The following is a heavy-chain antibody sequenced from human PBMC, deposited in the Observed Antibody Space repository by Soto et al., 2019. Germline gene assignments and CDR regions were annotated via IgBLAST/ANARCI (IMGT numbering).Heavy chain of an antibody. V-gene: IGHV1-69*02. CDR1: GDTFSFYT. D-gene: IGHD3-10*01. CDR3: ATSYASASSPFDY. CDR2: VNPILAMS. J-gene: IGHJ4*02. Sequence: QVQLVQSGAEVKKPGSSVKVSCKASGDTFSFYTLNWIRQAPGQGFEWVGRVNPILAMSSSAHKFQGRVSMFADKSTGTAYMALRSLTSDDPAVYYSATSYASASSPFDYWGQGTLFTVSS.